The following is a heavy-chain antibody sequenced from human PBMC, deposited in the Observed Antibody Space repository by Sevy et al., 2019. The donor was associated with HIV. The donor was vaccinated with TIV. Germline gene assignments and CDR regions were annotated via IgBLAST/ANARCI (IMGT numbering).Heavy chain of an antibody. CDR1: GFPFTNYA. CDR2: IRFDGSEK. J-gene: IGHJ4*02. V-gene: IGHV3-30*02. D-gene: IGHD3-22*01. Sequence: GGSLRLSCEASGFPFTNYAMQWVRQAPGKGLEWVAFIRFDGSEKYYADSVKGRFTISRDNSKNTLFLQMTRLKTEDTAVYYCAKDRSYYEGTAHFWGQGALVTVSS. CDR3: AKDRSYYEGTAHF.